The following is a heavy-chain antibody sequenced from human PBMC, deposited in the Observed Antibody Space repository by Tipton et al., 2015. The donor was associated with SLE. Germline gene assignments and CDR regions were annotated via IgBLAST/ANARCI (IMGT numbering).Heavy chain of an antibody. CDR3: ARGCSSTSCTKGDY. J-gene: IGHJ4*02. Sequence: QLVQSGPEVKKPGASVKVSCEASGYTFTSYDINWVRQATGQGLEWMGWMNPNSGNTGYAQKFQGRVTMTRNTSISTAYMELSSLRSEDTAVYYCARGCSSTSCTKGDYWGQGTLVTVSS. D-gene: IGHD2-2*01. CDR2: MNPNSGNT. V-gene: IGHV1-8*01. CDR1: GYTFTSYD.